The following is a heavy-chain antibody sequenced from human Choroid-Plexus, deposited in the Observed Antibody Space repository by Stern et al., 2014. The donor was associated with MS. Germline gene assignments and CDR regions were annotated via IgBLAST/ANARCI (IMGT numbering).Heavy chain of an antibody. V-gene: IGHV3-30*18. CDR3: AKDRQYLTYFFDH. D-gene: IGHD2/OR15-2a*01. CDR2: VSDDGSNK. CDR1: GFTFGSCA. J-gene: IGHJ5*02. Sequence: MQLVESGGGVVQPGRPLRLSCVASGFTFGSCAMHWVRQAPGKGLEWVAGVSDDGSNKYYADSGKGRFTISRDNSQNTLYMQMSSLRPEDTAVYYCAKDRQYLTYFFDHWGQGSLVTVSS.